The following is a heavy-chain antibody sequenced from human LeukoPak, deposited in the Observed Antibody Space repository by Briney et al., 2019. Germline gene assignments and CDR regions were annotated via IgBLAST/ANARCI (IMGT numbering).Heavy chain of an antibody. V-gene: IGHV3-7*01. D-gene: IGHD2-2*03. CDR3: ARVDKNRASDY. CDR1: GFNFNMFW. Sequence: GGSLRLSCVASGFNFNMFWMSWVRQAPGKGLEWVTNIKQDGSAKFYVGSVRGRFDISRDNARKSVFLQMNSLRAEDTAVYYCARVDKNRASDYWGQGTLVTVSS. J-gene: IGHJ4*02. CDR2: IKQDGSAK.